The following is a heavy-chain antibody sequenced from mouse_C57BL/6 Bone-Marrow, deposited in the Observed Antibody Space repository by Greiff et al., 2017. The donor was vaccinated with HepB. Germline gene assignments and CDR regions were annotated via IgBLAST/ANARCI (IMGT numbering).Heavy chain of an antibody. CDR1: GFNIKDDY. J-gene: IGHJ1*03. Sequence: EVKLVESGAELVRPGASVKLSCTASGFNIKDDYMHWVKQRPEQGLEWIGWIDPENGDTEYASKFQGKATITADTSSNTAYLQLSSLTSEDTAVYYCTDYYGRDFDVWGTGTTVTVSS. CDR3: TDYYGRDFDV. V-gene: IGHV14-4*01. D-gene: IGHD1-1*01. CDR2: IDPENGDT.